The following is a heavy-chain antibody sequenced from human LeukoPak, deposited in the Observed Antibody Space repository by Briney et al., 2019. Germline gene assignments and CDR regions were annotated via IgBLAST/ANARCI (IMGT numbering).Heavy chain of an antibody. J-gene: IGHJ4*02. CDR1: GGSISSSSYY. CDR3: ASYSYCYDSSGYLDY. V-gene: IGHV4-39*06. CDR2: IYYSGST. D-gene: IGHD3-22*01. Sequence: SETLSLTCTVSGGSISSSSYYWGWIRQPPGKGLEWIGSIYYSGSTYYNPSLKSRVTISVDTSKNQFPLKLSSEAAADTAVYYCASYSYCYDSSGYLDYWGQGTLVTVSS.